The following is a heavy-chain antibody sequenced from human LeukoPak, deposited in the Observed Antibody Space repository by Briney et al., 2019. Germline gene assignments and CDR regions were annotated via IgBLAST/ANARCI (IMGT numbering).Heavy chain of an antibody. V-gene: IGHV4-59*08. D-gene: IGHD6-19*01. Sequence: PSETLSLTCTVSGGSISSYYWSWIRQPPGKGLEWIGYIYYSGSTNYNPSLKSRVTISVDTSKNQFSLKLSSVTAADTAVYYCTSGWYKDRMDYWGQGTLVTVSS. CDR2: IYYSGST. J-gene: IGHJ4*02. CDR3: TSGWYKDRMDY. CDR1: GGSISSYY.